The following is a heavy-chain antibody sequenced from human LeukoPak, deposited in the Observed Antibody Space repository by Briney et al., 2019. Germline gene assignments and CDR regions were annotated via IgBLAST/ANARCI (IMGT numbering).Heavy chain of an antibody. CDR2: IYHRGST. Sequence: SETLSLTCTVSGYSIRSGYYWGWIRPPPGKGLEWIGNIYHRGSTYYNVSLHSRVTISLETSNNQVSLKLNSVTAADPPVYYCARLSVSLNAFDMWGQGTMVTVSS. V-gene: IGHV4-38-2*02. CDR3: ARLSVSLNAFDM. J-gene: IGHJ3*02. CDR1: GYSIRSGYY.